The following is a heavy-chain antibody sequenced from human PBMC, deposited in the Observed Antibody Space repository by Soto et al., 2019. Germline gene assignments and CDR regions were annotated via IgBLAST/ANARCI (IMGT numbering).Heavy chain of an antibody. CDR1: GGSISSGGYY. CDR3: ARRGGDCISTSCYLDY. V-gene: IGHV4-31*03. J-gene: IGHJ4*02. CDR2: IYYSGST. Sequence: QVQLQESGPGLVKPSQTLSLTCTVSGGSISSGGYYWSWIRQHPGKGLEWIGYIYYSGSTYYNPSLKSRVTISXXTXKXLFSLKLSSVTAADTAVYYCARRGGDCISTSCYLDYWGQGTLVTVSS. D-gene: IGHD2-2*01.